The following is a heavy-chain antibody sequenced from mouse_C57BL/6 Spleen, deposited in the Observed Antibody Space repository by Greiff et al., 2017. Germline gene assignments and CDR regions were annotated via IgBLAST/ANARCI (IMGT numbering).Heavy chain of an antibody. J-gene: IGHJ2*01. D-gene: IGHD1-1*01. V-gene: IGHV1-18*01. CDR1: GYTFTDYN. CDR2: INPNNGGT. CDR3: ARSDYYDAYFDY. Sequence: VKLQQPGPELVKPGASVKIPCKASGYTFTDYNMDWVKQSHGKSLEWIGDINPNNGGTIYNQKFKGKDTLTLDKSSSTAYMELPSLTSNDTAFYYCARSDYYDAYFDYWGQGTTLTVSS.